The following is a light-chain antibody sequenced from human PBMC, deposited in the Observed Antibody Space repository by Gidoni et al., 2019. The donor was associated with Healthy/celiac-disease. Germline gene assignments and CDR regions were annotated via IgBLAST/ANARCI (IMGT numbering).Light chain of an antibody. V-gene: IGKV3-11*01. CDR2: DAS. Sequence: IACTQAPATLSLSPGERATLSCRASQSVSSYLAWYQQKPGQAPRLLIYDASNRATGIPARFSGSGSGTDFTLTISSLEPEDFAVYYCQQRSNWPPWTFGQGTQVEIK. CDR3: QQRSNWPPWT. CDR1: QSVSSY. J-gene: IGKJ1*01.